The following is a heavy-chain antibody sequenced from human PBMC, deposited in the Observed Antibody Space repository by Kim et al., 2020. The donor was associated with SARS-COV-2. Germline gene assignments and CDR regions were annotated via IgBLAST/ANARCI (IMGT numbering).Heavy chain of an antibody. CDR1: GGSISSCCYY. J-gene: IGHJ6*01. V-gene: IGHV4-61*03. CDR2: FDDSGNT. CDR3: ARACEDPLYDFYY. D-gene: IGHD2-8*01. Sequence: SETLSLTCTVSGGSISSCCYYWSWLRQRTGKGLDGIVYFDDSGNTYYNPSLKSRLSVAADTNKNYFTLKLITVTAAATAVCYCARACEDPLYDFYY.